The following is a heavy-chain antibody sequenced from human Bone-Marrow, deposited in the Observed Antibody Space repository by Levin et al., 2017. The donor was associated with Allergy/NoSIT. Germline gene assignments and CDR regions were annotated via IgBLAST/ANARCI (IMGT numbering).Heavy chain of an antibody. CDR3: AKFRIVLMVYATGWFDP. CDR2: ISGSGGST. Sequence: LSGGSLRLSCAASGFTFSSYAMSWVRQAPGKGLEWVSAISGSGGSTYYADSVKGRFTISRDNSKNTLYLQMNSLRAEDTAVYYCAKFRIVLMVYATGWFDPWGQGTLVTVSS. D-gene: IGHD2-8*01. J-gene: IGHJ5*02. V-gene: IGHV3-23*01. CDR1: GFTFSSYA.